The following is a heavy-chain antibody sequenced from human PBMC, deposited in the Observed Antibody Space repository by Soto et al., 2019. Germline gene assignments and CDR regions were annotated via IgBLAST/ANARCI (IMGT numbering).Heavy chain of an antibody. CDR1: GYSFSNSW. D-gene: IGHD2-8*02. V-gene: IGHV5-51*01. Sequence: PXASLKISCQACGYSFSNSWIAWVRQMPGEGLEWLGIIYPDDSDTRYSPSFLGQVTISADKSIKTTYLQWSSLKASDTAIYFCASSVLVTSTMNYFDLWGQGTLVTASS. CDR3: ASSVLVTSTMNYFDL. J-gene: IGHJ4*02. CDR2: IYPDDSDT.